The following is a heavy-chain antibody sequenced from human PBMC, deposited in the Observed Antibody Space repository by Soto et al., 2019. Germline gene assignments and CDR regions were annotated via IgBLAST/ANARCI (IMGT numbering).Heavy chain of an antibody. J-gene: IGHJ6*02. V-gene: IGHV3-23*01. D-gene: IGHD4-17*01. CDR1: GVTLSSYA. Sequence: PAGSLRLACVASGVTLSSYAMSWAHHAPRKGLEWVAAISGSGGSTNYAEYVKGRFTITRDTSTSTLYLQMNSLRAEDTAVYYCAKEGPTVTHYYYGIDVWGQGTTVTVSS. CDR2: ISGSGGST. CDR3: AKEGPTVTHYYYGIDV.